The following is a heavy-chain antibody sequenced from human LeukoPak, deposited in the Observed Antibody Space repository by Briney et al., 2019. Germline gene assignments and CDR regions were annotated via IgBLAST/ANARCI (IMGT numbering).Heavy chain of an antibody. CDR2: ISSSSSYI. V-gene: IGHV3-21*01. CDR3: ARDSPRGYCSGGSCYAWFDP. CDR1: GFTFSRSG. Sequence: PGGSLRLSCAASGFTFSRSGMHWVRQAPGKGLEWVSSISSSSSYIYYADSVKGRFTISRDNAKNSLYLQMNSLRAEDTAVYYCARDSPRGYCSGGSCYAWFDPWGQGTLVTVSS. J-gene: IGHJ5*02. D-gene: IGHD2-15*01.